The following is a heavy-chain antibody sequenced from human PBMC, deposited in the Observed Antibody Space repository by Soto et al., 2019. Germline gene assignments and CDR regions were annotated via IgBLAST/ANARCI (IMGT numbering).Heavy chain of an antibody. J-gene: IGHJ5*02. CDR3: ARRGDYDGSGNWFDP. V-gene: IGHV1-46*03. Sequence: QVQLVQSGAEVKKPGASVKVSCKASGYTFTSYYMHWVRQAPGQGLERMGIINPSGGSTSYAQKFQGRVTMTRDTSTSSVYMELSNLRSEDTAVYYCARRGDYDGSGNWFDPWGQGTLVTVSS. CDR1: GYTFTSYY. D-gene: IGHD3-10*01. CDR2: INPSGGST.